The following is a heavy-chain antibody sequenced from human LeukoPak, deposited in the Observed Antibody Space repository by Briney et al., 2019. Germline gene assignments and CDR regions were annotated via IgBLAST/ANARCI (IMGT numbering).Heavy chain of an antibody. Sequence: GASVEVSCKASGYXFNNYGISWVRQAPGQGLEWMGWISGYNDNTDYAQKLQARVSLTRDTSTSTAYMELRGLRSDDTAVYYCARVRTGTAMGRYWGQGTLVTVSS. J-gene: IGHJ4*02. CDR3: ARVRTGTAMGRY. CDR2: ISGYNDNT. D-gene: IGHD5-18*01. V-gene: IGHV1-18*01. CDR1: GYXFNNYG.